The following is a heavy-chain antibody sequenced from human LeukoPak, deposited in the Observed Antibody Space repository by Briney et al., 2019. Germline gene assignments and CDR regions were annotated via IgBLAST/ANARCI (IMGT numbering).Heavy chain of an antibody. V-gene: IGHV3-23*01. CDR3: AKGFSSADDY. D-gene: IGHD3-3*01. CDR1: GFTFSSYG. CDR2: ISGSGGST. Sequence: GGSLRLSCAASGFTFSSYGMSWVRQAPGKGLEWASAISGSGGSTYYADSVKGRFTISRDNSKNTLYLQMNSLRAEDTAVYYCAKGFSSADDYWGQGTLVTVSS. J-gene: IGHJ4*02.